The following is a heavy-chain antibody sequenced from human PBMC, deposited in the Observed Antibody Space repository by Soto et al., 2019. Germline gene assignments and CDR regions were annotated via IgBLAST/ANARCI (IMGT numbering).Heavy chain of an antibody. CDR1: GFTFSSYA. V-gene: IGHV3-23*01. D-gene: IGHD2-2*01. J-gene: IGHJ6*02. CDR3: AKRNSAAYYYYYGMDV. CDR2: ISGSGGST. Sequence: GGSLILSCAASGFTFSSYAVSWVRQAPGKGLEWVSAISGSGGSTYYADSVKGRFTISRDNSKNTLYLQMNSLRAEDTAVYYCAKRNSAAYYYYYGMDVWGQGTTVTVSS.